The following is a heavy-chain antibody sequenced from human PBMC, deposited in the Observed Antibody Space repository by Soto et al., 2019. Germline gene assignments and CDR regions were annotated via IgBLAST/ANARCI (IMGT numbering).Heavy chain of an antibody. V-gene: IGHV3-30-3*01. CDR3: ASWGPYDFWSGYSMPAYHDAFDI. J-gene: IGHJ3*02. D-gene: IGHD3-3*01. Sequence: QVQLVESGGGVVQPGRSLRLSCAASGFTFSSYAMHWVRQAPGKGLEWVAVISYDGSNKYYADSVKGRFTISRDNSKNTLYLQMNSLRAEDTAVYYCASWGPYDFWSGYSMPAYHDAFDIWGQGTMVTVSS. CDR2: ISYDGSNK. CDR1: GFTFSSYA.